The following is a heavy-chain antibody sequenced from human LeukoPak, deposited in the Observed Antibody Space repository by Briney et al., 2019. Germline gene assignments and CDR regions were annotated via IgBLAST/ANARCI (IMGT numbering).Heavy chain of an antibody. CDR3: ARAPHFFDTSGSRYYFDY. Sequence: SETLSLTCTVSGGSISSYYWGWIRQSPGKGLEWIGSIYYSGRTHYNPSLKSRVTISVDTSKNQFSLNLSSVTAADTAVYFCARAPHFFDTSGSRYYFDYWGQGALVTVSS. D-gene: IGHD3-22*01. V-gene: IGHV4-39*07. J-gene: IGHJ4*02. CDR1: GGSISSYY. CDR2: IYYSGRT.